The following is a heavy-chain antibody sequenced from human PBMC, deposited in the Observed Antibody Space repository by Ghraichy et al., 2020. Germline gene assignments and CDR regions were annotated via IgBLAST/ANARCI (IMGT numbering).Heavy chain of an antibody. CDR3: ATSIIAVAED. V-gene: IGHV3-23*01. Sequence: GESLNISCAASGFTFSTYAMSWVRQAPGKGLEWVSGINDSGGDTYYADSVKGRFTISRDNSKNTLYLQMNSLRAEDTAVYFCATSIIAVAEDWGQGTLVTVSS. CDR2: INDSGGDT. CDR1: GFTFSTYA. J-gene: IGHJ4*02. D-gene: IGHD6-19*01.